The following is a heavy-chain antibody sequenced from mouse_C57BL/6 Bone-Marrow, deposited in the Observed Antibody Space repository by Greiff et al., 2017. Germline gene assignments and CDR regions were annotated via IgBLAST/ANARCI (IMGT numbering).Heavy chain of an antibody. J-gene: IGHJ1*03. CDR3: ARQGRFYWYFDV. D-gene: IGHD3-3*01. Sequence: EVKVVESGGGLVQPGESLKLSCESNEYEFPSHDMSWVRKTPEKRLELVAAINSDGGSTYYPDTMERRFIISRDNTKKTLYLQMSSLRSEDTALYYWARQGRFYWYFDVWGTGTTVTVSS. CDR2: INSDGGST. V-gene: IGHV5-2*01. CDR1: EYEFPSHD.